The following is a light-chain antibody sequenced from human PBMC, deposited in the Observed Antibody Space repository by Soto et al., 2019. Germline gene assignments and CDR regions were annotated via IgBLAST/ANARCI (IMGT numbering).Light chain of an antibody. CDR1: ISDVGGYNY. J-gene: IGLJ2*01. CDR3: SSYTTSSSLVL. CDR2: DFS. Sequence: QSALTQPASVSGSPGQSITISCTGTISDVGGYNYVSWYQQSPGKAPKLMIYDFSHRPSGVSNRFSGSKSGNTASLTISGLQAEDEAVYYCSSYTTSSSLVLFGGGTKLTVL. V-gene: IGLV2-14*01.